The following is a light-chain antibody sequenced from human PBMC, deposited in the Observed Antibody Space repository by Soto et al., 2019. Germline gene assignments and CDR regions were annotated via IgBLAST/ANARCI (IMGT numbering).Light chain of an antibody. J-gene: IGKJ1*01. V-gene: IGKV1-27*01. CDR3: RKYNSAPWT. CDR1: QGISNY. Sequence: DIQMTQSPSSLSASVGDRVTITCRASQGISNYLAGYQQKPGKVPKLLIYSASTLQSGVPSRFSGSGSGTDFTRTISSLQPEDVATYYCRKYNSAPWTFGQGTKVEIK. CDR2: SAS.